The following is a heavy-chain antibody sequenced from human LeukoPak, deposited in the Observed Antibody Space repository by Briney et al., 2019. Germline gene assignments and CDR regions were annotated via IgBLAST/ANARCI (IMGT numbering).Heavy chain of an antibody. J-gene: IGHJ5*02. D-gene: IGHD3-16*01. CDR1: GYTFTRYY. CDR3: SRDMPIAMPRPTKNWFEP. CDR2: INTTSGGT. V-gene: IGHV1-2*02. Sequence: ASGKLCLSASGYTFTRYYMNWVRLAPGQGLESMGWINTTSGGTTYAQTFQGRLTLTMDTSISTAYMELSSLRSDDTAVYYCSRDMPIAMPRPTKNWFEPWGHGTLGSVSP.